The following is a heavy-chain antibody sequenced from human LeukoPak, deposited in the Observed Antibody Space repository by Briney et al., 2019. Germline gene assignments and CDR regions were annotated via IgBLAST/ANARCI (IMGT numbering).Heavy chain of an antibody. Sequence: SETLSLTCTVPGGSMFGSYWSWIRQPAGKGLEWLGRVFSSGSTNYNPSLKSRLTMSVNTSKNQFYLKLSSVTAADTAVYFCTRDVTLSPSHPWGQGTLVTVSS. D-gene: IGHD2-21*02. CDR1: GGSMFGSY. CDR3: TRDVTLSPSHP. J-gene: IGHJ5*02. V-gene: IGHV4-4*07. CDR2: VFSSGST.